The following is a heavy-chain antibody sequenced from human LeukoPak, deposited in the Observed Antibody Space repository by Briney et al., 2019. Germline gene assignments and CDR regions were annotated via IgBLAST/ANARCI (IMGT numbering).Heavy chain of an antibody. CDR3: ARKNSSSWYLKGWFDY. J-gene: IGHJ4*02. CDR2: ISGSSDST. Sequence: GGSLRLSCAASGFTFSSYGMSWVRQAPGKGLEWVSAISGSSDSTHYADSVKGRFTISRDNSKNTLYLQMNSLRAEDTAVYYCARKNSSSWYLKGWFDYWGQGTLVTVSS. D-gene: IGHD6-13*01. CDR1: GFTFSSYG. V-gene: IGHV3-23*01.